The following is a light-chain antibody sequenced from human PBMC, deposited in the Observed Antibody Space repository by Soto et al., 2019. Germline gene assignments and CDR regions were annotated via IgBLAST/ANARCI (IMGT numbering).Light chain of an antibody. CDR1: QRVSSSY. V-gene: IGKV3-20*01. Sequence: EIVWTQSPGTLSLSPGERATLSCRARQRVSSSYLAWYQQKPGQAPRLLIYGASSMATGIPDRFSGSGSGTDFTLTISRLEPEDFAVYYCQQYGSSPRTFGKGTQVEIK. J-gene: IGKJ1*01. CDR3: QQYGSSPRT. CDR2: GAS.